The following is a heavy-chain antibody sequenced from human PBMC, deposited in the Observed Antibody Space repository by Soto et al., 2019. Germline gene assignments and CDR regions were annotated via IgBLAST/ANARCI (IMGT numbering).Heavy chain of an antibody. CDR2: IYYSGST. V-gene: IGHV4-39*01. Sequence: QLQLQESGPGLVKPSETLSLTCTVSGGSISSSSYYWGWIRQPPGKGLEWIGSIYYSGSTYYNPSLKSRVTISVDTSKNQFSLKLSSVTAADTAVYYCARQGVADWLYSAWGQGTLVTVSS. CDR1: GGSISSSSYY. CDR3: ARQGVADWLYSA. D-gene: IGHD3-3*01. J-gene: IGHJ4*02.